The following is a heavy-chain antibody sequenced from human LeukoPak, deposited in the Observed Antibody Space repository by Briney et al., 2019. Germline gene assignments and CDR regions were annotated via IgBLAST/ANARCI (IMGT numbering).Heavy chain of an antibody. CDR2: INHRGST. J-gene: IGHJ4*02. CDR3: ARGRVDIADH. D-gene: IGHD5-12*01. V-gene: IGHV4-34*01. CDR1: IGSFNDHY. Sequence: SETLSLTCAVYIGSFNDHYWTWIRQSPEKGLEWIGEINHRGSTNYNPSVKSRVTMSVDTSKNQFSLKLNSVTAADTAVYYCARGRVDIADHWGQGTPVTVSS.